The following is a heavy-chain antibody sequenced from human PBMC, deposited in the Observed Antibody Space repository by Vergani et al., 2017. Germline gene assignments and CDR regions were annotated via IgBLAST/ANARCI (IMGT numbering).Heavy chain of an antibody. D-gene: IGHD5-18*01. CDR3: ASAHSSVWFDP. Sequence: QVQLVQSGAEVKKPGASVKVSCKASGGTFSSYAISWVRQAPGEGLEWMGRIIPILGTANYAQKFQGRVTITRDTSASTAYMELSSLRSEDTAVYYCASAHSSVWFDPWGQGTLVTVSS. J-gene: IGHJ5*02. V-gene: IGHV1-69*09. CDR2: IIPILGTA. CDR1: GGTFSSYA.